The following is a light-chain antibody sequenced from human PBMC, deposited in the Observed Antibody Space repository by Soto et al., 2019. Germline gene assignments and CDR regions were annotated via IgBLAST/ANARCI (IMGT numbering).Light chain of an antibody. CDR3: QTWGTGIQV. V-gene: IGLV4-69*02. J-gene: IGLJ2*01. Sequence: QLVLTQSPSASASLGASVKLTCTLSSGHSSYAIAWHQQRPEKGPRYLMKLANDGAHSRADGIPDRFSGSSSGAERYLTSSSLRSEDEADYYCQTWGTGIQVFGGGTQLTVL. CDR2: LANDGAH. CDR1: SGHSSYA.